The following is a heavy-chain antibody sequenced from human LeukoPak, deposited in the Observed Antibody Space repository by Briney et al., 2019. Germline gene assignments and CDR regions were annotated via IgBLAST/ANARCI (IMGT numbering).Heavy chain of an antibody. V-gene: IGHV3-33*01. CDR1: GFTFSSYG. CDR3: ARDTYMWQWLVLGARYYYGMDF. CDR2: IWYDGSNK. D-gene: IGHD6-19*01. Sequence: GGSLRLSCAASGFTFSSYGMHWVRQAAAKGLEWVAVIWYDGSNKYYAWSVKDRLSISRDNSNNTLYLQMNSLRAEDTAVYYCARDTYMWQWLVLGARYYYGMDFWGQGTTVSVSS. J-gene: IGHJ6*02.